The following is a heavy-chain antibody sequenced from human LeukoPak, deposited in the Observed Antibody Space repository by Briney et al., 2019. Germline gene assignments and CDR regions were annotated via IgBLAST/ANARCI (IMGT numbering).Heavy chain of an antibody. V-gene: IGHV3-15*01. D-gene: IGHD5-24*01. CDR2: IKTKIDGETT. Sequence: GGSLRLSCAASGFTFSNAWMTWVRQAPGKGLEWVGRIKTKIDGETTDYAAPVEGRFTISRDDSKNTLYLQMNSLKTDDAAVYYCTTVERWLLRSSPYWGQGTLVTVSS. CDR1: GFTFSNAW. J-gene: IGHJ4*02. CDR3: TTVERWLLRSSPY.